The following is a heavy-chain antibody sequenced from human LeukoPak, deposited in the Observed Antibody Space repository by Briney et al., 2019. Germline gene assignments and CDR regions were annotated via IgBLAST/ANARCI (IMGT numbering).Heavy chain of an antibody. D-gene: IGHD3-9*01. V-gene: IGHV1-2*06. CDR1: GYTFTGYY. CDR2: INPNSGGT. Sequence: GSVKVSCKASGYTFTGYYMHWVRQAPGKGLEWVGRINPNSGGTNYAQKFQGRVTMTRDMSISTAYMELSRLRSDDTAVYYCAIPSDYDILTGYYKAVDYWGQGTLVTVSS. CDR3: AIPSDYDILTGYYKAVDY. J-gene: IGHJ4*02.